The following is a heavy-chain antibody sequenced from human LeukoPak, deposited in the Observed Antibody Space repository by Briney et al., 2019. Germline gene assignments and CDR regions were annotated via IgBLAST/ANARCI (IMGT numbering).Heavy chain of an antibody. Sequence: GGSLRLSCAASGFTFSSYSMNWVRQAPGKGLEWVSSISSSSSYIYYADSVKGRFTISRDNAKNSLYLQMNSLRAEDTAVYYCAKDLLGYCSSTSCQSSNFDYWGQGTLVTVSS. CDR2: ISSSSSYI. D-gene: IGHD2-2*01. CDR3: AKDLLGYCSSTSCQSSNFDY. CDR1: GFTFSSYS. V-gene: IGHV3-21*04. J-gene: IGHJ4*02.